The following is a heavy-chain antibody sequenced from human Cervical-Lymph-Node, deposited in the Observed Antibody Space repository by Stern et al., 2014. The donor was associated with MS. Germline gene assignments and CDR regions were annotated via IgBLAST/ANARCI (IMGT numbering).Heavy chain of an antibody. CDR3: ARGTSGTTVSLFEY. CDR2: TYYRTRWYI. Sequence: VQLVESGPGLVKPSQTLSLTCAISGDSVSNNRASWNWIRQSPSRGLEWLGRTYYRTRWYIDYAASVKSRMSINPDTSKNQFSLQFNSATPEDTAVYYCARGTSGTTVSLFEYWGQGTLVTVSS. J-gene: IGHJ4*02. V-gene: IGHV6-1*01. D-gene: IGHD4-17*01. CDR1: GDSVSNNRAS.